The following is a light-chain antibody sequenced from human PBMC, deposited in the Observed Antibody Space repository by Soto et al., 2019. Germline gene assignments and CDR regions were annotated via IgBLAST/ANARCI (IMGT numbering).Light chain of an antibody. V-gene: IGLV1-51*01. CDR1: SSNIGKNY. CDR3: GTWGSSLSAGV. CDR2: DDN. Sequence: QSVLTQPPSVSAAPGQKVTISCSGSSSNIGKNYVSWYQQLPGTAPKLLIYDDNRRPSGIPDRFSGSGSGTSATLGITGLQTGDEADYYCGTWGSSLSAGVFGGGTKLTVL. J-gene: IGLJ2*01.